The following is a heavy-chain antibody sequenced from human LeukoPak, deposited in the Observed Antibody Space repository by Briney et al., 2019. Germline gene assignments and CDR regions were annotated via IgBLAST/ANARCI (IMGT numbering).Heavy chain of an antibody. CDR1: GYTFTGYY. Sequence: ASVKVSCKASGYTFTGYYMHWERQAPGQGLEWMGWINPNSGGTNYAQKFQGRVTMTRDTSISTAYMELRSLRSDDTAVYYCARDGPDYGDYINFDYWGQGTLVTVSS. V-gene: IGHV1-2*02. CDR3: ARDGPDYGDYINFDY. D-gene: IGHD4-17*01. J-gene: IGHJ4*02. CDR2: INPNSGGT.